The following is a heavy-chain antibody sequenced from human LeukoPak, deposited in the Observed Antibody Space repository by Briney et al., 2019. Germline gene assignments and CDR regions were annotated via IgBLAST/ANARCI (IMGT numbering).Heavy chain of an antibody. Sequence: GGSLRLSYAASGFTFSSYSMNWVRQAPGKGLKWVSAIIGSGLTTYYADSVKGRFTISRDNSKNTLYLQMNSLRAEDMAVYYCAKDLSPGPDWGQGTLVTVSS. CDR3: AKDLSPGPD. CDR1: GFTFSSYS. V-gene: IGHV3-23*01. CDR2: IIGSGLTT. J-gene: IGHJ4*02.